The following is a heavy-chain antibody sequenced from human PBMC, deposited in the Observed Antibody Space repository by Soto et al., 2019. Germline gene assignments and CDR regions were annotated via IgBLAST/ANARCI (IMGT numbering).Heavy chain of an antibody. V-gene: IGHV3-11*01. CDR1: GFTFSNYY. CDR2: ISSTGRTI. D-gene: IGHD6-19*01. J-gene: IGHJ4*02. CDR3: ARSYSSGWEFDY. Sequence: GGSLRLSCGASGFTFSNYYMSWIRQAPGKGLEWVSYISSTGRTIYYADSVKGRFTVSRDNAQNSLSLKLNSLRVEDTAVYYCARSYSSGWEFDYWGQGPKVTVSS.